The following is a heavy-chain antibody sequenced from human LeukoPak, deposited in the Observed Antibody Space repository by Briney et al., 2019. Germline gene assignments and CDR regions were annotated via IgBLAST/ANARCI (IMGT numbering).Heavy chain of an antibody. CDR2: ISYDGSNK. J-gene: IGHJ4*02. D-gene: IGHD6-19*01. V-gene: IGHV3-30*03. CDR1: GFTFSTYV. Sequence: GGSLRLSCAASGFTFSTYVMHWVRQAPGKGLEWVAVISYDGSNKYYADSVQGRFIISRDNSKNTLYLQMNSLRTGDTAVYYCARADSSGWYNLDYWGQGTLVTVSS. CDR3: ARADSSGWYNLDY.